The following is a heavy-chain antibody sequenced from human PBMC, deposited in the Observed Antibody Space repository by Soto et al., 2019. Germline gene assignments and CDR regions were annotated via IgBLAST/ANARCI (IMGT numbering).Heavy chain of an antibody. J-gene: IGHJ4*02. D-gene: IGHD3-10*01. Sequence: QVQLVQSGAEVKKPGASVKVSCKASGYTFSNYALHWVRPAPGQRLEWMGWINADNGNTKYSQKFQGRVTFTRDTSASTAYMDLSSLRSEDTAVYYCASPSYGSGNYYWGQGTLVTVSS. V-gene: IGHV1-3*01. CDR1: GYTFSNYA. CDR2: INADNGNT. CDR3: ASPSYGSGNYY.